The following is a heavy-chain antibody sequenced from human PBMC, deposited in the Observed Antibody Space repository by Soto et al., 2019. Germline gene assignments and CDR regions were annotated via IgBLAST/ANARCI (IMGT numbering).Heavy chain of an antibody. V-gene: IGHV3-11*01. J-gene: IGHJ4*02. CDR3: ASHYDMWSGYLSPVDY. CDR1: GCTFSDYY. D-gene: IGHD3-3*01. Sequence: GGSLRLXCAASGCTFSDYYMSWIRQAPGKGLEWISYIDTSGTKIYYADSVKGRFTITRDNAKNSLYLDMNSLRDEDTAVYYCASHYDMWSGYLSPVDYWGQGTLVTVSS. CDR2: IDTSGTKI.